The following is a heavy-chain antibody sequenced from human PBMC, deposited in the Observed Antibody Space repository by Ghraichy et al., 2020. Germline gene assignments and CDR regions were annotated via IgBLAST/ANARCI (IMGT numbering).Heavy chain of an antibody. CDR3: AGHIASRPMGLYYYYYGMDV. D-gene: IGHD6-6*01. V-gene: IGHV3-48*03. J-gene: IGHJ6*02. CDR2: ISSSGSTI. CDR1: GFTFSSYE. Sequence: SLNISCAASGFTFSSYEMNWVRQAPGKGLEWVSYISSSGSTIYYADSVKGRFTISRDNAKNSLYLQMNSLRAEDTAVYYCAGHIASRPMGLYYYYYGMDVWGQGTTVTVSS.